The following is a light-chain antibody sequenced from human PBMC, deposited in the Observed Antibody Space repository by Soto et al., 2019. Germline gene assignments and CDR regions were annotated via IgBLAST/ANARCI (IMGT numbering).Light chain of an antibody. CDR1: QNVGTY. J-gene: IGKJ4*01. CDR2: DAS. V-gene: IGKV3-11*01. Sequence: VLTQSPATLPLSPGDRATLSCRASQNVGTYLAWYQQKPGQVPRLLIYDASNWTTGIPARFSGSGSGTDFTLTISSLDPEDFAVYYCQQRFNWPLTFGGGTKVEIK. CDR3: QQRFNWPLT.